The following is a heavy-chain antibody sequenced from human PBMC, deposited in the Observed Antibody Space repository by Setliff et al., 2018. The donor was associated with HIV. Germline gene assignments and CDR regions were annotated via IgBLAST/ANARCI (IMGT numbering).Heavy chain of an antibody. Sequence: SETLSLTCAVYGGSFSGYYWSWIRQPPGKGLEWIGEINHRGSTNCNPSLKSRVSISVDTSKNQFSLKLSSVTAADTAVYYCARGSFIGDYYYFDYWGQGTLVTVSS. CDR3: ARGSFIGDYYYFDY. CDR1: GGSFSGYY. CDR2: INHRGST. D-gene: IGHD3-10*01. J-gene: IGHJ4*02. V-gene: IGHV4-34*01.